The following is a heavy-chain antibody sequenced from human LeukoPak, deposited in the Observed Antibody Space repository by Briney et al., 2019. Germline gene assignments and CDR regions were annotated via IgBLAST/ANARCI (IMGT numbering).Heavy chain of an antibody. D-gene: IGHD5/OR15-5a*01. V-gene: IGHV3-74*01. Sequence: GSLRLSCAASGFTFSSYWMHWVRQAPGKGVVWVSRIKTDGSSTDYADSVKGRFTISRDNAKNTMYLQMNSLRAEDTAVYYCARGVSGTGPDIWGLGTMVTVSS. CDR2: IKTDGSST. CDR3: ARGVSGTGPDI. CDR1: GFTFSSYW. J-gene: IGHJ3*02.